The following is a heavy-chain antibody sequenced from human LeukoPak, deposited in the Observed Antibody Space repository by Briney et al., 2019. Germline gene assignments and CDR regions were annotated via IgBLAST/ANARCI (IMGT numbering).Heavy chain of an antibody. CDR3: ARANMVRGVGLFFDRNWFDP. Sequence: ASVKVSCKASGYTFTSYPIHWVRQAPGQRLEWMGWINADSGNTKYSQDFQGRVTITRDTSASTAYMELSGLRSDDTAVYYCARANMVRGVGLFFDRNWFDPWGQGTLVTVSS. V-gene: IGHV1-3*01. CDR1: GYTFTSYP. CDR2: INADSGNT. D-gene: IGHD3-10*01. J-gene: IGHJ5*02.